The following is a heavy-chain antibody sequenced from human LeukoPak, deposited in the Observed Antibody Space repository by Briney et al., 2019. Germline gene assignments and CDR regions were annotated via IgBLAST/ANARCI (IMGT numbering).Heavy chain of an antibody. CDR1: GYTFISHY. V-gene: IGHV1-46*01. D-gene: IGHD2-21*02. J-gene: IGHJ3*02. CDR3: AREASCGGDCYSVGGAFDI. CDR2: INTSGGST. Sequence: TSVKVSCKASGYTFISHYMHCARHAPGQGLEWMGIINTSGGSTRYAQKFHGRVTMARDTSTSTVYMELNSLRFDDTAVYYCAREASCGGDCYSVGGAFDIWGQGTMVTVSS.